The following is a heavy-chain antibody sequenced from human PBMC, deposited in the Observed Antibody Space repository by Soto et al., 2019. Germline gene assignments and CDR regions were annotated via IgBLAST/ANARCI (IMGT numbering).Heavy chain of an antibody. J-gene: IGHJ4*02. D-gene: IGHD2-2*02. CDR3: AKVGSAFQLLYPLYYFDY. CDR2: ISGSGGST. Sequence: RLSCAAPGFTFSSYAMSWVRQAPGKGLEWVSAISGSGGSTYYADSVKGRFTISRDNSKNTLYLQMNSLRAEDTAVYYCAKVGSAFQLLYPLYYFDYWGQGTLVTVSS. V-gene: IGHV3-23*01. CDR1: GFTFSSYA.